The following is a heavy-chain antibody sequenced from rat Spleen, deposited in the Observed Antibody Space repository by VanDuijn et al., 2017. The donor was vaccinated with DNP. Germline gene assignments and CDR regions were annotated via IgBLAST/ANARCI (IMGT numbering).Heavy chain of an antibody. CDR1: GFTFSDYN. CDR2: ISYDGSST. D-gene: IGHD1-7*01. V-gene: IGHV5-7*01. Sequence: EVQLVESGGGLVQPGRSLKLSCAASGFTFSDYNMAWVRQAPKKGLEWVATISYDGSSTYYRDSVKGRFTSSRDNAKSTLYLQMDSLRSEDAATYYCATHHTTGDFDYWGQGVMVTVSS. CDR3: ATHHTTGDFDY. J-gene: IGHJ2*01.